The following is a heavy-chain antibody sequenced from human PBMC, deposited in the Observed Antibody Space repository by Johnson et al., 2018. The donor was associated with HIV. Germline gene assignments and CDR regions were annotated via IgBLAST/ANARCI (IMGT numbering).Heavy chain of an antibody. D-gene: IGHD6-6*01. CDR1: GFTFSSYV. Sequence: VQLVESGGGAVQPAGSLRLPCAAPGFTFSSYVMNWVRQAPGKGLEWVSLIAASGDSTYYADSVRGRFAISRDNSKNTLYLQMNSLRAEDTAVYYCARGGGYSIAAPSDAFDIWGQGTMVTVSS. V-gene: IGHV3-23*04. J-gene: IGHJ3*02. CDR3: ARGGGYSIAAPSDAFDI. CDR2: IAASGDST.